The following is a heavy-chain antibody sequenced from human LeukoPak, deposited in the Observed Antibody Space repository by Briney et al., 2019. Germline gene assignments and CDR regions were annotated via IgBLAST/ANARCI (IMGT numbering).Heavy chain of an antibody. Sequence: GGSLRLSCAASGFAFSGFAMDWVRQSPGKGLEWLSTINGGGNTTFYSDSVKGRFTISRDNSKNTLYLHMDSLRPDDTATYYCTKALHVAVAVADYYYFYMGARGRGTAVTVSS. D-gene: IGHD6-19*01. CDR3: TKALHVAVAVADYYYFYMGA. CDR2: INGGGNTT. CDR1: GFAFSGFA. J-gene: IGHJ6*03. V-gene: IGHV3-23*01.